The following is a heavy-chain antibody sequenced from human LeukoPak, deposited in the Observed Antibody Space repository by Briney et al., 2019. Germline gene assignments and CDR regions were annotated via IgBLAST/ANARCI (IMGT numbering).Heavy chain of an antibody. CDR2: TYYRSKWYN. CDR3: ARDLIAAAGTSSPPWFDP. Sequence: SQTLSLTCAMSGDSVSSNSAAWNWIRQSPSRGLEWLGRTYYRSKWYNDYAVSVKSRITINPDTSKNQFSLQLNSVTPEDTAVYYCARDLIAAAGTSSPPWFDPWGQGTLVTVSS. V-gene: IGHV6-1*01. D-gene: IGHD6-13*01. J-gene: IGHJ5*02. CDR1: GDSVSSNSAA.